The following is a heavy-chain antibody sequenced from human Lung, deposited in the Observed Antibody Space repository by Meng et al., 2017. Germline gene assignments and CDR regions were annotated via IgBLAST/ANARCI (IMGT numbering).Heavy chain of an antibody. Sequence: QVQLQGSGPRLVKPSGTLSLTGAVSGGSISSSNWWSWVRQPPGKGLEWIGEIYHSGSTNYNPSLKSRVTISVDKSKNQFSLKLSSVTAADTAVYYCARGSITMVRGVSVFDPWGQGTLVTVSS. V-gene: IGHV4-4*02. J-gene: IGHJ5*02. D-gene: IGHD3-10*01. CDR2: IYHSGST. CDR1: GGSISSSNW. CDR3: ARGSITMVRGVSVFDP.